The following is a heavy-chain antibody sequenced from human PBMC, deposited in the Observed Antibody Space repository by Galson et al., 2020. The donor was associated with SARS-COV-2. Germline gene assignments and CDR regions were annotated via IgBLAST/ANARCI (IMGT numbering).Heavy chain of an antibody. CDR1: GYSFTSYW. V-gene: IGHV5-51*01. CDR3: ARDHGCSSTSCYAGGGYYYYGMDV. D-gene: IGHD2-2*01. J-gene: IGHJ6*02. CDR2: IYPGDSDT. Sequence: KVSCKGSGYSFTSYWIGWVRQMPGKGLEWMGIIYPGDSDTRYSPSFQGQVTISADKSISTAYLQWSSLKASDTAMYYCARDHGCSSTSCYAGGGYYYYGMDVWGQGTTVTVSS.